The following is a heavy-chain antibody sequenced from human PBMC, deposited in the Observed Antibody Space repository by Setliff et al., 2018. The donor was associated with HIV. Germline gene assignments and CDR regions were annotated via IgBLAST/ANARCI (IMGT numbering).Heavy chain of an antibody. CDR1: GYTFTGYY. D-gene: IGHD3-22*01. V-gene: IGHV1-2*02. CDR2: INPNSGGT. J-gene: IGHJ6*02. Sequence: GASVKVSCKASGYTFTGYYMHWVRQAPGQGLEWMGWINPNSGGTNYAQKFQGRVTMTRDTSISTAYMELCRLRSDDTAVYYCARDSYYDSSGYRGGGPGGYYYYGMDVWGQGTTVTVSS. CDR3: ARDSYYDSSGYRGGGPGGYYYYGMDV.